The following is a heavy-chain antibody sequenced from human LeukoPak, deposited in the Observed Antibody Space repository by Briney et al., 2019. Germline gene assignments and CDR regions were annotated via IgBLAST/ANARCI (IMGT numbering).Heavy chain of an antibody. J-gene: IGHJ4*02. CDR1: GFSFSSYS. Sequence: GGSLRLSCAASGFSFSSYSMNWVRQAPGKGLEWVSYISTSSSYIYYADSVKGRFTISRDNAKNSLYLQMNSLRAEDTAVYYCARDVGAVAAHGGNCWGQGTLVTVSS. CDR3: ARDVGAVAAHGGNC. CDR2: ISTSSSYI. D-gene: IGHD6-19*01. V-gene: IGHV3-21*01.